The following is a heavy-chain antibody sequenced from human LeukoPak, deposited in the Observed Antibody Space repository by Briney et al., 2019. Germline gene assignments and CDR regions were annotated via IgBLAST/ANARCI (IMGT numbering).Heavy chain of an antibody. V-gene: IGHV3-21*01. D-gene: IGHD3-22*01. CDR1: GFIFSNYN. CDR2: ISSSSSYI. CDR3: ARVRYYDRSGLVL. Sequence: GGSLRLSCAASGFIFSNYNMNWVRQAPGKGLEWVSSISSSSSYIYYADSVKGRFTISRDNARNSLFLQMNSLRAEDTAVYYCARVRYYDRSGLVLWGQGTLVTVSS. J-gene: IGHJ4*02.